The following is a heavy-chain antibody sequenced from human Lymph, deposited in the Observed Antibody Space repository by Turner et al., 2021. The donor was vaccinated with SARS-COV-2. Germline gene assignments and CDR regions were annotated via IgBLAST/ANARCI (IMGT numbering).Heavy chain of an antibody. V-gene: IGHV3-33*01. Sequence: QVQLVESGGGVVQPGRSLRLSCAASEFTFSNSGMHWVRQAPGKGLEWVAVIWVDGSNKYYADSVKGRFTISRDNSKNTLYLQMNSLRAEDTAVYYCARHNGGRLDYWGQGTLVTVSS. CDR2: IWVDGSNK. CDR1: EFTFSNSG. CDR3: ARHNGGRLDY. D-gene: IGHD3-16*01. J-gene: IGHJ4*02.